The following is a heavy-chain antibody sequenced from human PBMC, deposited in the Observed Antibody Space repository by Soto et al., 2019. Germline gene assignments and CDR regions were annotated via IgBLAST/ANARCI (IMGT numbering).Heavy chain of an antibody. Sequence: QVQLQESGPGLVKPSGTLSLTCAVSGGSISSSNWWSWVRQPPGKGLEWIGESYHSGSTNYNPSLKSRVTISVDKSKNQFSLKLSSVTAADTAVYYCARVAVSVVAATLGAFDIWGQGTMVTVSS. CDR2: SYHSGST. V-gene: IGHV4-4*02. CDR3: ARVAVSVVAATLGAFDI. CDR1: GGSISSSNW. D-gene: IGHD2-15*01. J-gene: IGHJ3*02.